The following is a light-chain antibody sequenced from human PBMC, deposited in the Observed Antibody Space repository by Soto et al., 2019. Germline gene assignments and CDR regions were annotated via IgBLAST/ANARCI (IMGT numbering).Light chain of an antibody. Sequence: DIQLTQSPSSLSASVGDRVSITCRTSQTISNYLNWYHHRPGQAPKLLIYSTSNLQGGVTSRFSGGGAGTEFTLTISRLQPEDFGAYSCQQTYNLPPTFGGGTRVQIK. CDR1: QTISNY. V-gene: IGKV1-39*01. CDR2: STS. CDR3: QQTYNLPPT. J-gene: IGKJ4*01.